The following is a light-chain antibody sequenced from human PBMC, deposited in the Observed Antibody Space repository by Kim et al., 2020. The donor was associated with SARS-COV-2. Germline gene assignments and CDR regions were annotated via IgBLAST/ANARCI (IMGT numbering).Light chain of an antibody. CDR2: DAS. J-gene: IGKJ3*01. V-gene: IGKV1-5*01. Sequence: ASVGDRVTITCRASQSISSWLAWYQQKPGKAPKLLIYDASSLESGVPSRFSGSGSGTEFTLTISSLQPDDFATYYCQQYNSYPFTFGPGTKVDIK. CDR3: QQYNSYPFT. CDR1: QSISSW.